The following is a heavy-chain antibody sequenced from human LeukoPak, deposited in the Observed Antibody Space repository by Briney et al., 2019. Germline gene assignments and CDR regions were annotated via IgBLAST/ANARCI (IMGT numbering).Heavy chain of an antibody. CDR2: IYHSGST. J-gene: IGHJ3*02. CDR3: ARIDISGWGGDDAFDI. CDR1: GYSISSGYY. V-gene: IGHV4-38-2*02. D-gene: IGHD6-19*01. Sequence: PSETLSLTCTVTGYSISSGYYWGWIRQPPGKGLEWIGSIYHSGSTYYNPSLKSRVTISVDTSKNNFSLKLSSVIAADTAVYYCARIDISGWGGDDAFDIWGQGTMVTVSS.